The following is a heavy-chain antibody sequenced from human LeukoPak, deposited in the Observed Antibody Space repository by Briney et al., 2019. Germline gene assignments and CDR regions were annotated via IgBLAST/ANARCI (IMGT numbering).Heavy chain of an antibody. CDR3: ARHLYSRWNY. CDR2: IYYSGST. Sequence: SETLSLTCTVSGGSISSSSYYWGWIRQPPGKGLEWIGSIYYSGSTYYDPSLKSRVTISVDTSKNQFSLKLSSVTAADTAVYYCARHLYSRWNYWGQGTLVTVSS. J-gene: IGHJ4*02. D-gene: IGHD6-13*01. CDR1: GGSISSSSYY. V-gene: IGHV4-39*01.